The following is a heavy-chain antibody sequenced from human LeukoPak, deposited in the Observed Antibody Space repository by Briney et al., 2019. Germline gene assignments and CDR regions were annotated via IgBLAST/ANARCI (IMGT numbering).Heavy chain of an antibody. CDR3: MRDAPGSNTGDY. V-gene: IGHV3-48*03. CDR2: INVCGGRI. Sequence: GGSLRLSCTASGFSFSSYEFNWVRQAPGKGLEWLSFINVCGGRILYADSVRGRFTISRDNAKNSLYLQMNSLRAEDTATYYCMRDAPGSNTGDYWGQGTLVTVSS. D-gene: IGHD1-14*01. CDR1: GFSFSSYE. J-gene: IGHJ4*02.